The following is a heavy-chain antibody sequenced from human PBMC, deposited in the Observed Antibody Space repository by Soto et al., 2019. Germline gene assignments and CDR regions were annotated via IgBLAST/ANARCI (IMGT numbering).Heavy chain of an antibody. J-gene: IGHJ6*02. Sequence: SQTLSLTCDISGDSVYTNIAAWGWIRQSPTRGLEWLGRTLYRSSKWYNEYAVSVKSRMTINPDTSKNQFSLQLNSVTPEDTAVYYCARDAAPTLNYPHGMDVWGQGSAVTVSS. CDR2: TLYRSSKWYN. CDR3: ARDAAPTLNYPHGMDV. D-gene: IGHD1-7*01. CDR1: GDSVYTNIAA. V-gene: IGHV6-1*01.